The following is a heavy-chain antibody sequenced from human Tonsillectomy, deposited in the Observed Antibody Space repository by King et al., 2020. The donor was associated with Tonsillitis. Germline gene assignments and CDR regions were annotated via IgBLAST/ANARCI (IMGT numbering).Heavy chain of an antibody. CDR3: AKDGIGFSYWYFDL. Sequence: QLVQSGGGVVQPGRSLRLSCAASGFTFSNYGMHWVRQAPGKGLEWVALIAYDASYENYADSVKGRFAISRDNSKNTLYLEMNSLRVEDTAVYYCAKDGIGFSYWYFDLWGRGTLVTVSS. J-gene: IGHJ2*01. D-gene: IGHD1-14*01. CDR2: IAYDASYE. V-gene: IGHV3-30*18. CDR1: GFTFSNYG.